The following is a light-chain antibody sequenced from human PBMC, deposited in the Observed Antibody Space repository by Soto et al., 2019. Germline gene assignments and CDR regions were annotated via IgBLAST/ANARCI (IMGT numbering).Light chain of an antibody. CDR3: QQYNNWPRT. Sequence: DIVLTQSPVTLSLSPGERATLSCRASQSVSSDLAWYHQKPGQAPRLLIYGASTRATGIPARFSGSGSGTEFTLTINSLQSEDFAVYYCQQYNNWPRTFGQGTKVDIK. V-gene: IGKV3-15*01. J-gene: IGKJ1*01. CDR2: GAS. CDR1: QSVSSD.